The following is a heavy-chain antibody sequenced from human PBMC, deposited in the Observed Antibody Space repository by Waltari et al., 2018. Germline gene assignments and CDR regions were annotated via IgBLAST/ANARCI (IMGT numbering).Heavy chain of an antibody. CDR3: ARSHYYYMDV. CDR2: ISYDGSNK. Sequence: QVQLVESGGGVVQPGRSLRLSCAASGFTFSSYAMHWVRQAPGKGLEWVAVISYDGSNKYYADSVKGRFTISRDNSKNTLYLQMNSLRAEDTAVYYCARSHYYYMDVWGKGTTVTISS. J-gene: IGHJ6*03. V-gene: IGHV3-30-3*01. CDR1: GFTFSSYA.